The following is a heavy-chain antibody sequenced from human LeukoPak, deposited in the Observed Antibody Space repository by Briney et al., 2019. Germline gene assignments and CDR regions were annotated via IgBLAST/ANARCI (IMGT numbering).Heavy chain of an antibody. CDR3: ARRRKSVYAGYFDY. V-gene: IGHV4-30-2*01. CDR2: IYHSGST. Sequence: PSETLSLTCTVSGGSISSGGYYWSWIRQPPGKGLEWIGYIYHSGSTYYNPSLKSRVTISVDRSKNQFSLKLSSVTAADTAVYYCARRRKSVYAGYFDYWGQGTLVTVSS. D-gene: IGHD2-8*01. CDR1: GGSISSGGYY. J-gene: IGHJ4*02.